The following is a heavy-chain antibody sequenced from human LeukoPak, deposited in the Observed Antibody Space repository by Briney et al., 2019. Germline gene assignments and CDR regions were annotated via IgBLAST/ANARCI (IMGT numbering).Heavy chain of an antibody. CDR2: IWYDGSNK. Sequence: PGRSLRLSCAASGFTFSSYGMHWVRQAPGKGLEWVAVIWYDGSNKYYADSVKGRFTISRDNSKNTLYLQMNSLRAEDTAVYYCARGPRFGELPAGGMDVWGKGTTVTVSS. CDR3: ARGPRFGELPAGGMDV. CDR1: GFTFSSYG. V-gene: IGHV3-33*01. J-gene: IGHJ6*04. D-gene: IGHD3-10*01.